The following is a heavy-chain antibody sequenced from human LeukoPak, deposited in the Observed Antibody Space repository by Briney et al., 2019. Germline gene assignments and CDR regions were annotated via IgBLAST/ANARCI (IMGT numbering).Heavy chain of an antibody. J-gene: IGHJ5*02. CDR2: TYYRSKWYN. D-gene: IGHD6-13*01. CDR1: GDSVSSNSAA. V-gene: IGHV6-1*01. Sequence: SQTLSLTCVISGDSVSSNSAAWNWLRHSPSRGLEWLGRTYYRSKWYNDYAVSVKSRITINPDTSKNQFSLQLNSVTPEDTAVYYCARDYPEGAAAVWFDPWGQGTLVTVAS. CDR3: ARDYPEGAAAVWFDP.